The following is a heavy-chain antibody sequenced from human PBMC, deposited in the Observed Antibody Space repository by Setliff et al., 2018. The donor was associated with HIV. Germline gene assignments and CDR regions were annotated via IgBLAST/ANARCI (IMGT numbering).Heavy chain of an antibody. D-gene: IGHD5-18*01. V-gene: IGHV1-2*02. CDR3: ARDLRRYSYGHDAFDI. CDR1: GYTVTDYY. J-gene: IGHJ3*02. Sequence: ASVKVSCKASGYTVTDYYMHWVRQAPGQGLEWMGWINPNTGGTKYAQKLQGRVTMTRDTSISTAYMELRNLRSDDTAVYYCARDLRRYSYGHDAFDIWGQGTMVTVSS. CDR2: INPNTGGT.